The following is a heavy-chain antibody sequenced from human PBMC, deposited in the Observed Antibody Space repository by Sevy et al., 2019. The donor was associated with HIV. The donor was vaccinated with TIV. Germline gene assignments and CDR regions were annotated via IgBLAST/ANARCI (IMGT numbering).Heavy chain of an antibody. D-gene: IGHD2-21*02. CDR2: ISDDGSKT. Sequence: GESLKISCADSGFTFIDYAMHWVRQAPGKGLEWVAVISDDGSKTYYADSVNGRFTISRDNSKNTLYLQMNSLGADDTAVYYCARGRVTSHYFDYWGQGALVTVSS. CDR3: ARGRVTSHYFDY. V-gene: IGHV3-30*04. J-gene: IGHJ4*02. CDR1: GFTFIDYA.